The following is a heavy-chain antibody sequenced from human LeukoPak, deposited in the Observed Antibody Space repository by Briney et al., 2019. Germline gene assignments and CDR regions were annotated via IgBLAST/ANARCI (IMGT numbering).Heavy chain of an antibody. D-gene: IGHD3-22*01. CDR1: GGTFNSYA. CDR2: IIPIFGTA. V-gene: IGHV1-69*13. Sequence: SVKVSCKASGGTFNSYAISWVRQAPGQGLEWMGGIIPIFGTANYAQKFQGRVTITADESTSTAYMDLTSLRSEDTAVYYCARAPNFYDSSGYLLSLDCWGQGTLVTVSS. CDR3: ARAPNFYDSSGYLLSLDC. J-gene: IGHJ4*02.